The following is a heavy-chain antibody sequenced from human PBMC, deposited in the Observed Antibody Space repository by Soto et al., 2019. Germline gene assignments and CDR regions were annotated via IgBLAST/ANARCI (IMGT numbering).Heavy chain of an antibody. V-gene: IGHV3-30*18. Sequence: QVQLVESGGGVVLPGRSLRLSCAASGFTFSSYGMHWVRQAPGKGLEWVAVISYDGSTKYYADSVKGRFTISRDNSKNTLYLQMNSLRAEDTAVYSCAKSVAPAAFIHFYYYGMDVWGQGTTVTVSS. J-gene: IGHJ6*01. CDR3: AKSVAPAAFIHFYYYGMDV. CDR2: ISYDGSTK. D-gene: IGHD2-2*01. CDR1: GFTFSSYG.